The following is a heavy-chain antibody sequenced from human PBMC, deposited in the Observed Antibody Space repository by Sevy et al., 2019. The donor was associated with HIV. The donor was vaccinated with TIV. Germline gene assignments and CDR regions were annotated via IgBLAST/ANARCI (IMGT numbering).Heavy chain of an antibody. D-gene: IGHD4-17*01. CDR3: GRWPSEY. V-gene: IGHV5-51*01. CDR1: GYRFTNYW. CDR2: IYPDDSDS. Sequence: GESLKISCKVSGYRFTNYWIGLVRQMAGKGLEWMGIIYPDDSDSRYNPSFQGQVTMSVDKSINTAYLQWNSLKASDTAMYYCGRWPSEYWGQGTQVTVSS. J-gene: IGHJ4*02.